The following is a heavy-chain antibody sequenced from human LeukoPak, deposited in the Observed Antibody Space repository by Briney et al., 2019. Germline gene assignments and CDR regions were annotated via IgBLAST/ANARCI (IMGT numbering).Heavy chain of an antibody. V-gene: IGHV3-11*04. J-gene: IGHJ6*03. D-gene: IGHD4-17*01. CDR3: AKNSGDYSYYYYSFMDV. CDR2: ISSSGSTI. Sequence: GGSLRLSCAASGFTFSDYYMSWIRQAPGKGLEWVSYISSSGSTIYYADSVKGRFTISRDNAKNSLYLQMNSLRPEDTAVYYCAKNSGDYSYYYYSFMDVWGKGTTVTISS. CDR1: GFTFSDYY.